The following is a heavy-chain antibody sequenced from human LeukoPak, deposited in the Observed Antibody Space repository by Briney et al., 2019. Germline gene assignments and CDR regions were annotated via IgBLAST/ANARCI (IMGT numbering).Heavy chain of an antibody. Sequence: GGSLRLSCAASGFTFSTYGMSWVRQAPGKGLEWVAIIGGSGETTIYGDSVKGRLTISRDNSKNTVYPQMSSLRAEDTAVYYCAEDVTGDWGQGTLVTVSS. D-gene: IGHD2-21*02. V-gene: IGHV3-23*01. CDR1: GFTFSTYG. J-gene: IGHJ4*02. CDR3: AEDVTGD. CDR2: IGGSGETT.